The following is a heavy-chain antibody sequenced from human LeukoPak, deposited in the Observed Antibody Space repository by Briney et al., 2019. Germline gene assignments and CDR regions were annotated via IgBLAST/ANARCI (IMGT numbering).Heavy chain of an antibody. CDR3: ARPLTNKYYFDY. CDR2: IYYSGST. D-gene: IGHD3-9*01. V-gene: IGHV4-59*08. Sequence: SETLSLTCTVSGGSISSYYWSWIRQPPGKGLEWIGYIYYSGSTNYNPSLKSRVTISVDTSKNQFSLKLSSVTAADTAVYYCARPLTNKYYFDYWGQGTLVTVSS. J-gene: IGHJ4*02. CDR1: GGSISSYY.